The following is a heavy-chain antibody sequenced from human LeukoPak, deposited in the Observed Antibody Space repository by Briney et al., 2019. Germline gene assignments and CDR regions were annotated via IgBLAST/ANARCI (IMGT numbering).Heavy chain of an antibody. J-gene: IGHJ4*02. CDR3: AKGEYQLIYYFDY. D-gene: IGHD2-2*01. CDR2: ISGSGGST. Sequence: PGGSLRLSCAASGFSFSSYAMSWVRQAPVKGLEWVSAISGSGGSTYYADSVKGRFTISRDNSKNTLYLQMNSLRAEDTAVYYCAKGEYQLIYYFDYWGQGTLVTVSS. CDR1: GFSFSSYA. V-gene: IGHV3-23*01.